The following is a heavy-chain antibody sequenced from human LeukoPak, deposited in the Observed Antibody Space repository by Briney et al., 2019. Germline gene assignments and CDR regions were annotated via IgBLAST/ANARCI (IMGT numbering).Heavy chain of an antibody. D-gene: IGHD6-13*01. CDR2: IYYSGST. CDR1: GGSISSSSYY. J-gene: IGHJ5*02. Sequence: SETLSLTCTVSGGSISSSSYYWGWIRQPPGKGLEWIGSIYYSGSTYYNPSLKSRVTISVDTSKNQFSLKLSSVTAADTAVYYCARDHSSSWCWFDPWGQGTLVTVSS. V-gene: IGHV4-39*07. CDR3: ARDHSSSWCWFDP.